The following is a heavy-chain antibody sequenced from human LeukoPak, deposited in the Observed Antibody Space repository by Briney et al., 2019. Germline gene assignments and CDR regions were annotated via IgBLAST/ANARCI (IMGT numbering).Heavy chain of an antibody. CDR1: GDSISGYY. V-gene: IGHV4-59*01. CDR2: VYHTGHT. Sequence: SETLSLTCTVSGDSISGYYWSWIRQPPGNGLEWIGYVYHTGHTHYSPSLKSRVTVSLDTSRDQVSLMLSSVTAADTAVYYCARHILGHLIDYWGQGTLVLVSS. CDR3: ARHILGHLIDY. J-gene: IGHJ4*02.